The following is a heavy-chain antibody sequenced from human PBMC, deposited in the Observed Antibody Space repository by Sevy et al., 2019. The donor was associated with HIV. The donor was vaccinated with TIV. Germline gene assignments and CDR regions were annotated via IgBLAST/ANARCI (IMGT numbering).Heavy chain of an antibody. J-gene: IGHJ4*02. Sequence: GGSLRLSCAASGFTFNIYAMSWVRQAPGKGLEWLSSISGGGDGTYYADSVKGRFTISGDNPRNTLYLQMNSLRAEDTAMYYREKRPYNNYNSDNHLGSSIDEADYWGQGTLVTVSP. D-gene: IGHD3-22*01. CDR3: EKRPYNNYNSDNHLGSSIDEADY. CDR1: GFTFNIYA. CDR2: ISGGGDGT. V-gene: IGHV3-23*01.